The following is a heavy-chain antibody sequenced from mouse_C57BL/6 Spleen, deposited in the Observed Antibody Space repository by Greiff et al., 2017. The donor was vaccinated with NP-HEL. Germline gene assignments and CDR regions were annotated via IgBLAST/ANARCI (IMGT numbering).Heavy chain of an antibody. V-gene: IGHV14-1*01. Sequence: EVKLQQSGAELVRPGASVKLSCTASGFNIKDYYMHWVKQRPEQGLEWIGRIDPEDGDTEYAPKFQGKATMTADTSSNTAYLQLSSLTSEDTAVYYCTTRGFITTVVAPFAYWGQGTLVTVSA. CDR1: GFNIKDYY. D-gene: IGHD1-1*01. J-gene: IGHJ3*01. CDR3: TTRGFITTVVAPFAY. CDR2: IDPEDGDT.